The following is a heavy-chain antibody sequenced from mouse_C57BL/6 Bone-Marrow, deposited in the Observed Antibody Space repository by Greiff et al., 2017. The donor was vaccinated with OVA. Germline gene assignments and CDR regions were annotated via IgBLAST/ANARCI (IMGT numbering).Heavy chain of an antibody. J-gene: IGHJ4*01. V-gene: IGHV7-1*01. CDR1: GFTFSDFY. CDR2: SRNKANDYTT. Sequence: EVKLMESGGGLVQSGRSLRLSCATSGFTFSDFYMEWVRQAPGKGLEWIAASRNKANDYTTEYSASVKGRFIVSRDTSQSILYLQMNALRAEDTAIYYCARDAFYSNYELAMDYWGQGTSVTVSS. D-gene: IGHD2-5*01. CDR3: ARDAFYSNYELAMDY.